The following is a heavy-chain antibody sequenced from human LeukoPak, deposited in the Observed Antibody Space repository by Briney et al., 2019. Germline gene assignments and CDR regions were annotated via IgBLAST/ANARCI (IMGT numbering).Heavy chain of an antibody. CDR1: GGSISSYY. J-gene: IGHJ4*02. Sequence: PSETLSLTCTVSGGSISSYYWSWIRQPPGKGLEWIGHIYYTGSTNYNPSLKSRVSISLDTSKNQFSLRLSSVTAADTAVYYYARNGGIAARPFDYWGQGTLVTVSS. CDR2: IYYTGST. CDR3: ARNGGIAARPFDY. V-gene: IGHV4-59*01. D-gene: IGHD6-6*01.